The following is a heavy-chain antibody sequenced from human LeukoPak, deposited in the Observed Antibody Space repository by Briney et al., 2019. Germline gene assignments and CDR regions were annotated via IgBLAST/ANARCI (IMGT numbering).Heavy chain of an antibody. Sequence: GGSLRLSCAASGFTFSTYNMNWVRQAPGKGLEWVSSISSSSSYIYYADSVKGRFTISRDNAKNSRYLQMNSLRAEDTAIYYCARGDTTVTRHFDYWGQGTLVTVSS. J-gene: IGHJ4*02. CDR3: ARGDTTVTRHFDY. V-gene: IGHV3-21*04. CDR2: ISSSSSYI. D-gene: IGHD4-17*01. CDR1: GFTFSTYN.